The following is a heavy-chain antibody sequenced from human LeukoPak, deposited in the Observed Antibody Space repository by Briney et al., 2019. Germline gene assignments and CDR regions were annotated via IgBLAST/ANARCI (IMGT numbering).Heavy chain of an antibody. CDR2: ISYDGSKK. CDR1: GFTFSNYA. Sequence: GGSLRLSCAVSGFTFSNYAMHWVRQAPGKGLEWVAVISYDGSKKYYADSLKGRFTISRDSSKNTLYLQMNSLRAEDTAVYFCARDPLLSHQRGYFDSWGQGTLVTVSS. J-gene: IGHJ4*02. V-gene: IGHV3-30-3*01. D-gene: IGHD3-10*01. CDR3: ARDPLLSHQRGYFDS.